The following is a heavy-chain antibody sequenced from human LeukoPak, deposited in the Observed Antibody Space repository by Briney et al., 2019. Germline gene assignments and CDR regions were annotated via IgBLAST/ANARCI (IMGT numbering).Heavy chain of an antibody. CDR3: ARGKRIEWELVSGYYYYYGMDV. CDR2: INHSGST. D-gene: IGHD1-26*01. J-gene: IGHJ6*02. V-gene: IGHV4-34*01. CDR1: GGSFSGCY. Sequence: SETLSLTCAVFGGSFSGCYWSCIRQPPGKGLEWIGEINHSGSTNYNPSLKSRVTISVDTSKNQFSLKLSSVTAADTAVYYCARGKRIEWELVSGYYYYYGMDVWGQGTTVTVSS.